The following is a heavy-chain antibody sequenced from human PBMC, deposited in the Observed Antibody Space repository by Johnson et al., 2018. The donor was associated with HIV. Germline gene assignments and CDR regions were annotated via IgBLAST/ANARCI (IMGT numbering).Heavy chain of an antibody. D-gene: IGHD5-24*01. Sequence: QEQLVESGGGVVQPGRSLRLSCVASGFTFSSYAMHWVRQAPGKGLEWVAVISYDGSNKYYADSVKGRFTISRDNSKNTLYLQMNSLRAEDTAVYYCARGEEMATILIWGQGTMVTVSS. CDR3: ARGEEMATILI. CDR1: GFTFSSYA. V-gene: IGHV3-30-3*01. J-gene: IGHJ3*02. CDR2: ISYDGSNK.